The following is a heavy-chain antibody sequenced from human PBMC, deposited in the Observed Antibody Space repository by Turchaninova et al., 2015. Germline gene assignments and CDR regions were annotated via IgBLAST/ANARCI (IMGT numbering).Heavy chain of an antibody. J-gene: IGHJ4*02. CDR2: IYYTGST. CDR1: GGSISSYY. Sequence: QVQLQESGPGLVKPSETLSLTCTVSGGSISSYYWNWIRQSPGKGLEWIGSIYYTGSTNFNPSLKSRVTISIDTSKSQFSLNLSSVTAAETAVYYCTRGDHYAPYCDFWGQGTLVTVSS. V-gene: IGHV4-59*01. CDR3: TRGDHYAPYCDF. D-gene: IGHD2-2*01.